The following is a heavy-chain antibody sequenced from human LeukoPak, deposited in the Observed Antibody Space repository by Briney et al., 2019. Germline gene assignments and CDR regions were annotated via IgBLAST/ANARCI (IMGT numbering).Heavy chain of an antibody. J-gene: IGHJ4*02. Sequence: GGSLRLSRAASGFTFSLSAMTWVRQPPGKGLEWVATVSNSGAATYYADSVKGRFSISRDNSKNTVSLEMSNLRTDDTAIYYCAKGAFRPPLLDFWGKGSLVTVPS. CDR2: VSNSGAAT. D-gene: IGHD2/OR15-2a*01. CDR1: GFTFSLSA. V-gene: IGHV3-23*01. CDR3: AKGAFRPPLLDF.